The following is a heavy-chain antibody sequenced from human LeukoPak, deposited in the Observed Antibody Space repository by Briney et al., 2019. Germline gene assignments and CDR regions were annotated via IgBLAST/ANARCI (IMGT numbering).Heavy chain of an antibody. CDR1: GYTFTSYG. Sequence: GASVKVSCKASGYTFTSYGISWVRQAPGQGLEWMGWISAYNGNTNYAQKLQGRVTMTTDTSTSTAYMELRSLRSDDTAVYYCARGWIARYSSSWTFDYWGQGTLVTVSS. CDR3: ARGWIARYSSSWTFDY. J-gene: IGHJ4*02. D-gene: IGHD6-13*01. CDR2: ISAYNGNT. V-gene: IGHV1-18*01.